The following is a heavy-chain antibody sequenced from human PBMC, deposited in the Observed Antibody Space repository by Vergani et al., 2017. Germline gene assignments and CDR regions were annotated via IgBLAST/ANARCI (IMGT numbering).Heavy chain of an antibody. J-gene: IGHJ4*02. CDR1: GFTFSSYG. CDR3: AKDRRRTGEFFDY. D-gene: IGHD1-1*01. V-gene: IGHV3-30*02. CDR2: IRYDGSNK. Sequence: VQLVESGGGVVQPGGSLRLSCAASGFTFSSYGMHWVRQAPGKGLEWVAFIRYDGSNKYYADSVKGRFTISRDNSKNTQYLQMNSLRAEDTAVYYCAKDRRRTGEFFDYWGQGTLVTVSS.